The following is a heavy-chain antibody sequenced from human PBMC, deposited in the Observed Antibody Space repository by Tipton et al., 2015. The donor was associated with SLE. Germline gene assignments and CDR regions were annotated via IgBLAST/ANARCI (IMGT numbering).Heavy chain of an antibody. D-gene: IGHD5-12*01. Sequence: TLSLTCTVSGGSISSYYWSWIRQPPGKGLEWIGYIYYSGSTNYNPSLKSRVTISVDTSKNQFSLKLSSVTAADTAVYYCARGNIVALGAFDYWGQGTLVTVSS. CDR2: IYYSGST. CDR1: GGSISSYY. J-gene: IGHJ4*02. CDR3: ARGNIVALGAFDY. V-gene: IGHV4-59*12.